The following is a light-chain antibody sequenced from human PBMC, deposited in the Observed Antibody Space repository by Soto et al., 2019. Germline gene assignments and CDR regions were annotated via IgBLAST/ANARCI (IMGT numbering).Light chain of an antibody. V-gene: IGKV3-20*01. CDR1: QSVTTR. CDR3: QQYGGSPIT. Sequence: IVLTQSPGTLSLSPVEIVTLSFRASQSVTTRLAWYQHKPGQAPTLLMSGASNRASGVPVRFSGSGSGTDFTLTITRLEPEDFALYYCQQYGGSPITFGLGTRLEIK. J-gene: IGKJ5*01. CDR2: GAS.